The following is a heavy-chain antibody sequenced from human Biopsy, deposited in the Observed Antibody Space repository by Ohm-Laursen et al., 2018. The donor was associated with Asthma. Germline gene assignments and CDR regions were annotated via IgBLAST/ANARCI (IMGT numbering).Heavy chain of an antibody. D-gene: IGHD2-15*01. J-gene: IGHJ4*02. V-gene: IGHV4-59*01. Sequence: SETLSLTCIVSGVSIRSYYWTWIRQPPGKGLEWIGNIHYSGSTYSNPSLKSRVTISVDTSKKQISLRLSSVTAADTAVYYCAGFCSGGNCPDHWGQGTLVTVSS. CDR3: AGFCSGGNCPDH. CDR2: IHYSGST. CDR1: GVSIRSYY.